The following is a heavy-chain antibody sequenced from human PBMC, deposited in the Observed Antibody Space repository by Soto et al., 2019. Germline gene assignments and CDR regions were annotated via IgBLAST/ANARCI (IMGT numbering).Heavy chain of an antibody. V-gene: IGHV1-2*02. CDR2: INPKSGGT. Sequence: ASVKVSCKTSGYSFTGYSVHWVRQAPGHGPEWMGWINPKSGGTKYAQKFQGRVTMTRDTSISTVFMELSRVTSDDTAMYYCAREVLPRGNCITGKLCGYWGQGSLV. J-gene: IGHJ4*02. CDR3: AREVLPRGNCITGKLCGY. CDR1: GYSFTGYS. D-gene: IGHD1-20*01.